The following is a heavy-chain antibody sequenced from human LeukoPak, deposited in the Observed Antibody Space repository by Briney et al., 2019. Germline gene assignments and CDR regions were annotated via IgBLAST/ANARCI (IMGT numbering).Heavy chain of an antibody. CDR2: IYYSGST. V-gene: IGHV4-39*01. CDR1: GGSINSSSYY. J-gene: IGHJ6*03. Sequence: SETLSLTCTVSGGSINSSSYYWGWIRQPPGKGLEWIGSIYYSGSTYYNPSLKSRVTISVDTSKNQFSLKLSSVTAADTAAYYCARHYAYYMDVWGKGTTVTVSS. D-gene: IGHD3-16*01. CDR3: ARHYAYYMDV.